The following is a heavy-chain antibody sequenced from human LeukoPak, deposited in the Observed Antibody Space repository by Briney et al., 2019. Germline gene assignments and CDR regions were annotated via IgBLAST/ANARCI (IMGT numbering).Heavy chain of an antibody. CDR3: GNWNHYPGWFDP. V-gene: IGHV1-8*01. CDR1: GYTFTSYD. Sequence: ASVKVSCKASGYTFTSYDINWVRQATGQGLEWMGWMNPNSGNTGYAQKFQGRVTMTRNTSISTAYMELSSLRSEDTAVYYCGNWNHYPGWFDPWGQGALVTVSS. CDR2: MNPNSGNT. D-gene: IGHD1-20*01. J-gene: IGHJ5*02.